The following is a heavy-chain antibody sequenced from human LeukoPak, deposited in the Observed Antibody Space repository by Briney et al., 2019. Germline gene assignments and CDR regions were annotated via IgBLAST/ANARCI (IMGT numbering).Heavy chain of an antibody. D-gene: IGHD1-26*01. Sequence: PGGSLRLSCAASGFTFSSYAMSWVRQAPGKGLEWVSAISGSGGSTYYADSVKGRFTISRDNSKNTLYLQMNSLRAEDTAVYYCAKDRSYATPASPSGSYYNPPNPFDYWGQGTLVTVSS. V-gene: IGHV3-23*01. J-gene: IGHJ4*02. CDR2: ISGSGGST. CDR3: AKDRSYATPASPSGSYYNPPNPFDY. CDR1: GFTFSSYA.